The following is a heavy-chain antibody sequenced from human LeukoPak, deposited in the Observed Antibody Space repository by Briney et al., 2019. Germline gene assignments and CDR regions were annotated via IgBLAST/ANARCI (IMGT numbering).Heavy chain of an antibody. V-gene: IGHV3-7*01. CDR1: GSTFTTYW. Sequence: HPGGSLRLSCTASGSTFTTYWMSWVRHPPGKGLEWVANIKQDGTEKYYVDSVKGRFTISRDNAKNSLYLQMNSLRAEDTAVYYCAREEWELLRYYYYMDVWGKGTTVTVSS. CDR3: AREEWELLRYYYYMDV. J-gene: IGHJ6*03. CDR2: IKQDGTEK. D-gene: IGHD1-26*01.